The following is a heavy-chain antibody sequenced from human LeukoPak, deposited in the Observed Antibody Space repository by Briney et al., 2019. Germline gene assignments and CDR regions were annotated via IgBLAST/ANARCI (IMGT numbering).Heavy chain of an antibody. CDR1: GSSLGDYS. CDR2: ISSYGTYI. CDR3: ARELSVAYMDG. V-gene: IGHV3-21*01. Sequence: GGSLRLSCVASGSSLGDYSLNWVRQAPGKGLEWVSSISSYGTYIYYADSVKGGFTISRDSAKNSLFLQMNSLKAEDTGIYYCARELSVAYMDGWGKWTTVTDSS. J-gene: IGHJ6*03.